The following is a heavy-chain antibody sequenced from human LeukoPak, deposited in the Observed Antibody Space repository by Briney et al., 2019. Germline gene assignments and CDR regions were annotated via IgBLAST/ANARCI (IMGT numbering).Heavy chain of an antibody. D-gene: IGHD3-22*01. CDR1: GFIFSSYA. V-gene: IGHV3-23*05. CDR2: IYTTGST. J-gene: IGHJ4*02. CDR3: ARRAGDYSHPYDY. Sequence: GGSLRLSCAASGFIFSSYAMSWVRQAPGKGLEWVSFIYTTGSTHNSDSVKGRFTISRDSSKNTLYLQMNSLRAEDTAVYYCARRAGDYSHPYDYWGQGTLVTVSS.